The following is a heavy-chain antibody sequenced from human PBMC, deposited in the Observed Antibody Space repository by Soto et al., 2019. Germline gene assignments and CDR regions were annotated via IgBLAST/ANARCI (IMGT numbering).Heavy chain of an antibody. J-gene: IGHJ6*02. Sequence: QGQLVQSGGEAKKPGASVKVSCKASGYTFTRYGISWVRQAPGQGLEWMGWISGYNGDTNYAQKFQGRVTMTIDTSTSTAYMELRSLTSDDTAVYYCAKNGQPPYYYYGMHVWGQGTTVTVSS. CDR1: GYTFTRYG. CDR2: ISGYNGDT. V-gene: IGHV1-18*01. D-gene: IGHD2-8*01. CDR3: AKNGQPPYYYYGMHV.